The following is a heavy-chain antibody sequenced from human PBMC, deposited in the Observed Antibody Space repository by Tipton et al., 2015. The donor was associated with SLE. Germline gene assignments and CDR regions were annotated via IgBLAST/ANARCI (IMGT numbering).Heavy chain of an antibody. J-gene: IGHJ6*03. V-gene: IGHV4-34*01. CDR2: INHSGGT. CDR3: ARAQGLDRDYYYYPYMHV. CDR1: GGSFSGYY. D-gene: IGHD3/OR15-3a*01. Sequence: TLSLTCAVYGGSFSGYYWSWIRQPPGKGLEWIGEINHSGGTNYNPSLKRRDTISEDTSKNQFSLKLSSVTAADTAVYYCARAQGLDRDYYYYPYMHVWGKGTTITVSS.